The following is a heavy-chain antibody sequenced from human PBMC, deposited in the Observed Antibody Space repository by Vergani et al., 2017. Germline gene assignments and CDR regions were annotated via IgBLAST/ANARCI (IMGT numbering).Heavy chain of an antibody. Sequence: QVQLQESGPGLVKPSETLSLTCTVSGGSISSYYWSWIRQPAGKGLEWIGRIYTSGSTNYNPSLKSRVTIAVDTAKNQFSLKLSSVTAAYTAVYYCARDLEYQLLGNPYYYYGMDVWGQGTTVTVSS. CDR3: ARDLEYQLLGNPYYYYGMDV. CDR2: IYTSGST. J-gene: IGHJ6*02. D-gene: IGHD2-2*01. V-gene: IGHV4-4*07. CDR1: GGSISSYY.